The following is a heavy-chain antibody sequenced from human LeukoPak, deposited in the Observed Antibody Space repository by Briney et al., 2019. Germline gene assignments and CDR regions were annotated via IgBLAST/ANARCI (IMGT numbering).Heavy chain of an antibody. J-gene: IGHJ4*02. Sequence: GGSLRLSCAASGFTFSSYGMHWVRQAPGKGLEWVAVISYDGSNKYCADSVKGRFTISRDNSKNTLYLQMNSLRAEDTAVYYCAKDRYTAMVLPDYWGQGTLVTVSS. V-gene: IGHV3-30*18. CDR2: ISYDGSNK. CDR3: AKDRYTAMVLPDY. CDR1: GFTFSSYG. D-gene: IGHD5-18*01.